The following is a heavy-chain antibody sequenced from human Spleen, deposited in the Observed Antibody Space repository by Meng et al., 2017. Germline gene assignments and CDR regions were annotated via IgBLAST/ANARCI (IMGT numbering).Heavy chain of an antibody. CDR1: GGSFSDYY. CDR3: ARGPTTMAHDFDY. J-gene: IGHJ4*02. V-gene: IGHV4-34*01. Sequence: QVRLQPSGTGLLKPSETLSLTCVVSGGSFSDYYWSWIRQPPGKGLEWIGEINHSGSTNYNPSLESRATISVDTSQNNLSLKLSSVTAADSAVYYCARGPTTMAHDFDYWGQGTLVTVSS. D-gene: IGHD4-11*01. CDR2: INHSGST.